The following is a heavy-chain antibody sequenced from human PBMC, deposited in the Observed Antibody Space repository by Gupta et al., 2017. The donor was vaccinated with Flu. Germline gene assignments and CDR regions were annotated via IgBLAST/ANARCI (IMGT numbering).Heavy chain of an antibody. J-gene: IGHJ6*02. CDR1: GFTFSTYT. CDR3: AREYYDFWSGYYRPGGGMDV. CDR2: ISGSSHHI. V-gene: IGHV3-21*01. D-gene: IGHD3-3*01. Sequence: EVQLVESGGGLVKPGGSLRLSCTASGFTFSTYTMTWVRQAPGKGLEWVSSISGSSHHIYYADSLKGRFTISRDNAEDSVYLQMNSLRAEDAAVYYCAREYYDFWSGYYRPGGGMDVWGQGTTVTVSS.